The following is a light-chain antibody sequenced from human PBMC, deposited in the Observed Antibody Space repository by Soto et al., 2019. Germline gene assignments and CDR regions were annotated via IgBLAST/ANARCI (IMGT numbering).Light chain of an antibody. CDR2: DVI. CDR3: TSYTSSGTHV. J-gene: IGLJ7*01. V-gene: IGLV2-14*01. Sequence: QSALTQPASVSGSPGQSITISCTGTTSDVGGYNYVSWHQQHPGKAPKLMIYDVINRPSGVSNRFSGSKSDNTASLTISGLQAEDEADYYCTSYTSSGTHVFGSGTQLTVL. CDR1: TSDVGGYNY.